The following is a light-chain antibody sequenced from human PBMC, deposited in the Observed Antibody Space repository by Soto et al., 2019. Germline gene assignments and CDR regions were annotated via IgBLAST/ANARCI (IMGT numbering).Light chain of an antibody. CDR1: QSVSSN. J-gene: IGKJ4*01. CDR3: QQYNNWPPRT. V-gene: IGKV3-15*01. CDR2: GAS. Sequence: EIVMTQSPATLSVSPGERATLSCRASQSVSSNLAWYQQQPGQAPSLLIYGASTRATGIPARFSGSGAGTEFSLTISSLQSEDFSVYYCQQYNNWPPRTFGGGTKVEIK.